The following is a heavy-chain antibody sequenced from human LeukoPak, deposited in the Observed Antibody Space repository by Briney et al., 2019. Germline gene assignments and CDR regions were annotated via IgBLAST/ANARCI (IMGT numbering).Heavy chain of an antibody. CDR1: GYTFTTYA. V-gene: IGHV1-3*04. J-gene: IGHJ4*02. Sequence: ASVTVSCKASGYTFTTYAIHWVRQAPGQRLEWMGWINTGNGNTKYSQRLQGRVTITRDASASTAYMDLSSLRSEDTALYCCARAPGSGSYSAFDYWGQGTLVTVSS. CDR3: ARAPGSGSYSAFDY. CDR2: INTGNGNT. D-gene: IGHD1-26*01.